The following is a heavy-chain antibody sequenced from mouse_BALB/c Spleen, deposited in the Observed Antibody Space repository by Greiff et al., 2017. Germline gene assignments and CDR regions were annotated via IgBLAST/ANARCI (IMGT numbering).Heavy chain of an antibody. CDR2: IDPETGGT. Sequence: VQLQQSGAELVRPGASVTLSSKASGYTFTDYEMHWVKQTPVHGLEWIGAIDPETGGTAYNQKFKGKATLTADKSSSTAYMELRSLTSEDSAVYYCTREGYGSGYAMDYWGQGTSVTVSS. CDR1: GYTFTDYE. V-gene: IGHV1-15*01. D-gene: IGHD1-1*01. J-gene: IGHJ4*01. CDR3: TREGYGSGYAMDY.